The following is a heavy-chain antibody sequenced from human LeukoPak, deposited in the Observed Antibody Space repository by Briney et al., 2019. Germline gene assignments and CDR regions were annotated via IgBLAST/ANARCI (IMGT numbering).Heavy chain of an antibody. V-gene: IGHV1-69*06. D-gene: IGHD5-24*01. J-gene: IGHJ4*02. CDR2: IIPIFGTA. Sequence: SVKVSCKASRGTLSSYAISWVRQAPGQGREWMGGIIPIFGTANYAQKFQGRVSITPDTSTSTAYMELSTLRFAHTALGFFVGLVEMATIRDWGEGTLLSVSS. CDR3: VGLVEMATIRD. CDR1: RGTLSSYA.